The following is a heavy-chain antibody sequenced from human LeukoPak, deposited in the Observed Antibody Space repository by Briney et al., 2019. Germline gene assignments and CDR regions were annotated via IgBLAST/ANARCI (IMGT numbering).Heavy chain of an antibody. V-gene: IGHV4-39*01. Sequence: SETLSLTCTVSGSSITTYTYWGWIRQPPGKGLEWIGSIYYSGSTYYNPSLKSRVTISVDTSKNQFSLKLSSVTAADTAVYYCARHGKVGAVDYWGQGTLVTVSS. CDR1: GSSITTYTY. CDR2: IYYSGST. D-gene: IGHD1-26*01. CDR3: ARHGKVGAVDY. J-gene: IGHJ4*02.